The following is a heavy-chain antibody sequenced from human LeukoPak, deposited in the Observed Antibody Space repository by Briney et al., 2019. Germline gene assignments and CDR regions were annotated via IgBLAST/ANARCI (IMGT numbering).Heavy chain of an antibody. CDR2: ISGRGTNT. V-gene: IGHV3-23*01. J-gene: IGHJ4*02. D-gene: IGHD3-10*01. CDR3: AKKPTEGGGSRGGAFDA. CDR1: GTDA. Sequence: GGSLRLSCAVSGTDAMHWVRQAPGKGLQWISTISGRGTNTYYPDAVKGRFTISRDYSTLYLQMDSLRAEDTATYYCAKKPTEGGGSRGGAFDAWGQGTLVIVSS.